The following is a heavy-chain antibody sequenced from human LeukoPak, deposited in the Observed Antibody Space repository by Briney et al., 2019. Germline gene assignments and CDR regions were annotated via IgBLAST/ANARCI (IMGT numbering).Heavy chain of an antibody. V-gene: IGHV4-30-2*01. Sequence: SSETLSLTCAVSGGSISSGGYSWSWIRQPPGKGLEWIGYIYHSGSTYYNPSLKSRVTISVDRSKNQFSLKLSSVTAADTAVYYCARADLNALDYWGQGTLVTVSS. CDR3: ARADLNALDY. CDR1: GGSISSGGYS. D-gene: IGHD2-2*01. CDR2: IYHSGST. J-gene: IGHJ4*02.